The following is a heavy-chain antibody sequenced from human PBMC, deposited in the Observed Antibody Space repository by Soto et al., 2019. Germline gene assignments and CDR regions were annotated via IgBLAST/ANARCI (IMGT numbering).Heavy chain of an antibody. V-gene: IGHV3-7*01. J-gene: IGHJ4*02. CDR2: IKEDGSEI. CDR3: ARDIGFDYVK. D-gene: IGHD3-16*01. CDR1: VFNVISYL. Sequence: ILSCSXSVFNVISYLMILVRQAPGKGLEWVASIKEDGSEIYYLQSVRGRFEISRDSAGNALQLAMNYLSAEDTATYLCARDIGFDYVKWGQGTLV.